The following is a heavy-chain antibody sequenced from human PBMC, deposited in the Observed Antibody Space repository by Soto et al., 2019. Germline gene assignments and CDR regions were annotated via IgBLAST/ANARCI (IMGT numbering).Heavy chain of an antibody. CDR2: ISYDGSNK. D-gene: IGHD1-7*01. J-gene: IGHJ6*02. CDR1: GFTFSSYG. V-gene: IGHV3-30*18. Sequence: QAGGSLRLSCAASGFTFSSYGMHWVRQAPGKGLEWVAVISYDGSNKYYADSVKGRFTISRDNSKNTLYLQMNSLRAEDTAVYYCANLDWNYLYYYGMDVWGQGTTVTVSS. CDR3: ANLDWNYLYYYGMDV.